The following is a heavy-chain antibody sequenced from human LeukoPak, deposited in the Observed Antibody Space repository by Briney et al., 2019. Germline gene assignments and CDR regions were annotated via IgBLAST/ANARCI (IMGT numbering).Heavy chain of an antibody. CDR2: ISGSGATT. D-gene: IGHD3-22*01. V-gene: IGHV3-23*01. CDR1: GFTFTSYA. J-gene: IGHJ4*02. Sequence: GSLRLSXAASGFTFTSYAMSWVRQAPGKGLEWVSAISGSGATTYYADSVKGRFTISRDNSKNTLYLQMNSLRAEDTAVYYCAKVDPYYYDSSGYSDDSWGQGTLVTVSS. CDR3: AKVDPYYYDSSGYSDDS.